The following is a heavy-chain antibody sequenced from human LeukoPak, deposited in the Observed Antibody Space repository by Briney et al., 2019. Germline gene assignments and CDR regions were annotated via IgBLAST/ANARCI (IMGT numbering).Heavy chain of an antibody. V-gene: IGHV1-2*06. CDR2: INSKSGGT. J-gene: IGHJ4*02. CDR3: ARDLASTAHWEFDY. D-gene: IGHD7-27*01. CDR1: GYIFTDYY. Sequence: ASVKVSCKASGYIFTDYYIHWERHAPGQGLEWMGRINSKSGGTEDPQDFQGRVTMTRDTSINTADMELSSLISDDTAVYYCARDLASTAHWEFDYWGQGTPVTVSP.